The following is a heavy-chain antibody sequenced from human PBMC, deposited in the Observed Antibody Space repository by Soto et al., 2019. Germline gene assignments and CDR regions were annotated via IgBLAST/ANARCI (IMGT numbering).Heavy chain of an antibody. CDR2: IIPILGIA. J-gene: IGHJ4*02. D-gene: IGHD5-12*01. V-gene: IGHV1-69*02. CDR1: GGTFSSYS. CDR3: ARVARAYDVPAY. Sequence: QVQLVQSGAEVKKPGSSVKVSCKASGGTFSSYSISWVRQAPGQGLEWMGRIIPILGIANYAQKSQGRVTIPADKSTSTAYRELSSLRSEDTAVYYWARVARAYDVPAYWGQGTLVTVSS.